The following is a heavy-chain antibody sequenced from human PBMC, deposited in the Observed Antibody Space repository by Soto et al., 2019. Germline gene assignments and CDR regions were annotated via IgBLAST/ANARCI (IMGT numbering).Heavy chain of an antibody. D-gene: IGHD6-13*01. Sequence: EVQLLESGGDLVQPGGSLRLSCAASGFTFSSSAMNWVRQAPGKGLEWVSAISGSGGSTYYADSVKGRFTISRDNSKNTMYLQMNSLRAEDTAVYYCAKAPVIAASVVPPDYWGQGTLVTVSS. CDR2: ISGSGGST. V-gene: IGHV3-23*01. CDR1: GFTFSSSA. J-gene: IGHJ4*02. CDR3: AKAPVIAASVVPPDY.